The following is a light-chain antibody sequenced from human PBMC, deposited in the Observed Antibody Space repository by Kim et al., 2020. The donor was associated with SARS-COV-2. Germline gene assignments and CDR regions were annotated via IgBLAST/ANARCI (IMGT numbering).Light chain of an antibody. CDR3: CSYAGGSTYV. V-gene: IGLV2-23*02. CDR1: SSDVGSYNL. CDR2: EVS. Sequence: QSALTQPASVSGSPGQSITISCTGTSSDVGSYNLVSWYQQHPGKAPKLMIYEVSKRPSGVSNRFSGSKSDNTASLTISGLQAEDEADYYCCSYAGGSTYVFGTGTKVTVL. J-gene: IGLJ1*01.